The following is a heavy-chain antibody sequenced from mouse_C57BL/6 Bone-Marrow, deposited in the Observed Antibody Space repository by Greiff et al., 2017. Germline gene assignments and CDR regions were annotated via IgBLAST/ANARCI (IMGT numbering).Heavy chain of an antibody. CDR2: INYDGSST. J-gene: IGHJ1*03. Sequence: EVKLMESEGGLVQPGSSMKLSCTASGFTFSDYYMDWVRQGPEKGLEWVANINYDGSSTYYLDSLKSSFIISRDNAKNILYLQMSSLKSEDTATYYCAREDNGNEYWYFDVWGTGTTVTVSS. D-gene: IGHD1-1*01. CDR1: GFTFSDYY. V-gene: IGHV5-16*01. CDR3: AREDNGNEYWYFDV.